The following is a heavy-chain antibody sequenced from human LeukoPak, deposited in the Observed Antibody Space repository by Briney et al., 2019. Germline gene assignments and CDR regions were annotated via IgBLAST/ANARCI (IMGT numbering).Heavy chain of an antibody. CDR1: GFTFSSYA. Sequence: PGGSLRLSCAASGFTFSSYAMSWVRQAPGKGLEWVSAISGSGGSTYYADSVKGRFTISRDNSKNTLYLQMNSLRAEDTAVYYCAKSLNSALRPYYFDYWGQGTLVTVSS. V-gene: IGHV3-23*01. CDR3: AKSLNSALRPYYFDY. D-gene: IGHD4-17*01. J-gene: IGHJ4*02. CDR2: ISGSGGST.